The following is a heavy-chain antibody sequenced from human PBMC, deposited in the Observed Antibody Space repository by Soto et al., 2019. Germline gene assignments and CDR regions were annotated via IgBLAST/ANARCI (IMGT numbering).Heavy chain of an antibody. V-gene: IGHV3-30*09. CDR3: ARSPWYCSGGSCYADAFDI. CDR2: ITDDGITG. CDR1: GFXXXLYA. Sequence: GGSLRLSCLASGFXXXLYAMPGVLQALGKVLEWDAVITDDGITGYYADSVMGRFAISRDKSKNTLYLQMNSLRPEDTAVYYCARSPWYCSGGSCYADAFDIWGQGTMVTVSS. D-gene: IGHD2-15*01. J-gene: IGHJ3*02.